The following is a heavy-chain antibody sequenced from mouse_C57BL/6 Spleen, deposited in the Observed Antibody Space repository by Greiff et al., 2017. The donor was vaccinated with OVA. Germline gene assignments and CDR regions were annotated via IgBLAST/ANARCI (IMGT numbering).Heavy chain of an antibody. CDR1: GYTFTGYW. J-gene: IGHJ3*01. V-gene: IGHV1-9*01. CDR3: ARGGYCGSRGDGGFGFAY. D-gene: IGHD1-1*01. CDR2: ILPGSGST. Sequence: QVQLQQSGAELMKPGASVKLSCKATGYTFTGYWIEWVKQRPGHGLEWIGEILPGSGSTNYNEKFKGKATFTADTSSNTAYMQLSSLTTEDSAIYYCARGGYCGSRGDGGFGFAYWGQGTLVTVSA.